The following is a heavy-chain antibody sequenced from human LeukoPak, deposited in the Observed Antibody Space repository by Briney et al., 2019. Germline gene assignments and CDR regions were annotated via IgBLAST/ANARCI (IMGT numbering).Heavy chain of an antibody. Sequence: ASVKVSCKTSGYTFTGYYVHWVRQAPGQGLEWMGWINPHSGDTNYAQKFQGRVTMTRDTSISTAYMELNSLRSDDTAVYYCARGGASGWSPFDCWGQGTLVTVSS. V-gene: IGHV1-2*02. J-gene: IGHJ4*02. D-gene: IGHD6-19*01. CDR1: GYTFTGYY. CDR3: ARGGASGWSPFDC. CDR2: INPHSGDT.